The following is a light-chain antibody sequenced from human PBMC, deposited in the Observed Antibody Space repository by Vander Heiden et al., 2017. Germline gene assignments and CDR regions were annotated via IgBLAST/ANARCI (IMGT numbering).Light chain of an antibody. CDR3: QQCDSTPYT. J-gene: IGKJ2*01. CDR1: HSISSY. CDR2: AAS. V-gene: IGKV1-39*01. Sequence: QTTKPPSPLSASIGDRVTITCRASHSISSYLNWYQQKPGKAPNLLIFAASSLESGVPSRFSGSESGTDFTLTIISLQPEDFATYYCQQCDSTPYTLGQGTKLEIK.